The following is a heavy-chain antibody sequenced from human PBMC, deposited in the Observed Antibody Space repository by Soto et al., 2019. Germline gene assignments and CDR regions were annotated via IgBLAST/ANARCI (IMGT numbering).Heavy chain of an antibody. CDR2: VTWNSGNI. CDR1: GFIFDDFG. D-gene: IGHD1-26*01. Sequence: EVQLVESGGGLVQPGRSLRLSCAASGFIFDDFGMHWVRQAPGKGLEWVSGVTWNSGNIDYADSVKGRFTITRDNAKNYLYLQMHGQRGEDTALYYCAKDRYGSLEGGMDVWGQGTTVTVSS. J-gene: IGHJ6*02. V-gene: IGHV3-9*01. CDR3: AKDRYGSLEGGMDV.